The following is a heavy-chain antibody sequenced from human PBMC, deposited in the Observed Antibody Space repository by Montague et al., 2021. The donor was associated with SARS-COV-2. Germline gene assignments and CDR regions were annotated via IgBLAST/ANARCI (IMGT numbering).Heavy chain of an antibody. CDR2: TSYSGST. CDR3: ARWGEYYDSPYYYYAMDV. Sequence: SETLSLTCTVSGGSISPYYWSWIRQSPGKGLECIGYTSYSGSTDHNPSLKSRVTISIDTSKNQFSLKLSFVTAADTAVYYCARWGEYYDSPYYYYAMDVWGQGTTVTVSS. D-gene: IGHD3-3*01. CDR1: GGSISPYY. J-gene: IGHJ6*02. V-gene: IGHV4-59*12.